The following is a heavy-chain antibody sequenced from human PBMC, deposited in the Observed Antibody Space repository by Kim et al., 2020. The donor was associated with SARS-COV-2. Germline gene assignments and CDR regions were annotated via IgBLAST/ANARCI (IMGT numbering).Heavy chain of an antibody. CDR1: GGSISSYY. J-gene: IGHJ3*02. Sequence: SETLSLTCTVSGGSISSYYWSWIRQPPGKGLEWIGYIYYSGSTNYNPSLKSRVTISVDTSKNQFSLKLSSVTAADTAVYYFARVPRFLDAFDIWGQGTMVTVSS. CDR2: IYYSGST. V-gene: IGHV4-59*01. CDR3: ARVPRFLDAFDI. D-gene: IGHD2-21*01.